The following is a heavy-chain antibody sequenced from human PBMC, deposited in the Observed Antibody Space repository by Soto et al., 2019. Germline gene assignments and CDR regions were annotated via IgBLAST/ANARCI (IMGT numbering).Heavy chain of an antibody. CDR2: LGTIGA. CDR3: ARDLTTHDY. J-gene: IGHJ4*02. CDR1: GFTFSAHA. V-gene: IGHV3-23*01. Sequence: EVQLLESGGGLVQPGGSLRLSCVGSGFTFSAHAITWVRQAPGKGLEWVSTLGTIGAFYADSVKGRFTIFRDNSKNTVNLQMNSLRGEDTAIYYCARDLTTHDYWGQGTVGTVSS.